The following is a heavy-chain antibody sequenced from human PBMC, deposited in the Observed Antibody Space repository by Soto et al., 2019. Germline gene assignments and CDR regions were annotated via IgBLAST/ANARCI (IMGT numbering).Heavy chain of an antibody. V-gene: IGHV3-30*19. D-gene: IGHD3-16*01. CDR3: ARWGTTGGSDV. J-gene: IGHJ1*01. Sequence: QVHLVESGGGVVQPGTSLRVSCVGSGFTFRSYVMHWVRQAPGKGLEWVALTSYDGSDKYYDDSVRGRFTISRDNSRNTVDLQMDSLRLEDTALYYCARWGTTGGSDVWGQGTLVSVSS. CDR1: GFTFRSYV. CDR2: TSYDGSDK.